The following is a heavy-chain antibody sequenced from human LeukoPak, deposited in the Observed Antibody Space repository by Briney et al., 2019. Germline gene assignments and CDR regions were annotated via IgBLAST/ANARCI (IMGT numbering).Heavy chain of an antibody. V-gene: IGHV3-23*01. J-gene: IGHJ4*02. CDR1: GFTFSSYA. CDR2: ISGSGGST. Sequence: GGSLRLSCAASGFTFSSYAMSWVRQAPGKGLEWVSAISGSGGSTYYADSVKGRFTISRDNSKNTLYAQMNSLRAEDTAVYYCAKVGSSAYYHIGDFDYWGQGALVTASS. D-gene: IGHD3-22*01. CDR3: AKVGSSAYYHIGDFDY.